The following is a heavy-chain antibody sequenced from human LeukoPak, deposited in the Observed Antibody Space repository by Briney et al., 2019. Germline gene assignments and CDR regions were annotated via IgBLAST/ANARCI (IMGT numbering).Heavy chain of an antibody. CDR2: ISSSSSTI. J-gene: IGHJ3*02. Sequence: PGGSLRLSCAASGFTFSSYSMNWVRQAPGKGLEWVSYISSSSSTIYYADSVKGRFTISRDNAKNSLYLQMNSLRAEDTAVYYCARERGHDAFDIWGQGTMVTVSS. CDR1: GFTFSSYS. D-gene: IGHD3-10*01. V-gene: IGHV3-48*01. CDR3: ARERGHDAFDI.